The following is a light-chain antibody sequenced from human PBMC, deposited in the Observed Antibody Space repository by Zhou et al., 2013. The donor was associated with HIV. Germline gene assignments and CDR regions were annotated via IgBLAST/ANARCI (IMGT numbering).Light chain of an antibody. J-gene: IGKJ1*01. CDR3: QQSYSKGPT. V-gene: IGKV1-39*01. CDR1: EDISIY. CDR2: AAS. Sequence: DIQMTQSPSSLSASVGDRVTITCQASEDISIYLNWYQQKPGKAPKLLIYAASSLQSGVPSRFSGSGSGTDFTLTISSLQPEDFATYYCQQSYSKGPTFGQGTKVEIK.